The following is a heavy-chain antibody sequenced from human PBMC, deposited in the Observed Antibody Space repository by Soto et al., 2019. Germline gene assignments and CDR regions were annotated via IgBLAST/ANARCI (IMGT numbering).Heavy chain of an antibody. V-gene: IGHV1-69*13. CDR1: GGTFSSYA. CDR2: IIPIFGTA. CDR3: AIQPEGMRDYGMDV. Sequence: ASVKVSCKASGGTFSSYAISWVRQAPGQGLEWMGGIIPIFGTANYAQKFQGRVTITADESTSTAYMELSSLRSEDTAVYYCAIQPEGMRDYGMDVWGQGTRVTVSS. D-gene: IGHD2-8*01. J-gene: IGHJ6*02.